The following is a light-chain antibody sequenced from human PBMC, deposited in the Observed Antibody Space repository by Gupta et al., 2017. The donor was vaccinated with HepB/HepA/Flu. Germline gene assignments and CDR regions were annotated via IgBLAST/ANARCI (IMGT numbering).Light chain of an antibody. J-gene: IGKJ4*01. CDR3: QQFYSIPVT. CDR2: WAS. V-gene: IGKV4-1*01. Sequence: DIVMTQSPYSLAVSLGGRATINCKSSRSVLYPSNNKNHLAWYQQKSGQPPKLLIYWASTRESGVPDRFSGSGSGTDFTLTISSLQAEDVAVYFCQQFYSIPVTFGGGTKVEIK. CDR1: RSVLYPSNNKNH.